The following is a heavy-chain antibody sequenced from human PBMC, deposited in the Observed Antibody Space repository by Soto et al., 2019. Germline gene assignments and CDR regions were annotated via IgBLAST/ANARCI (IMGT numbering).Heavy chain of an antibody. CDR2: ISYDGSNK. CDR3: AKANGYSYGSAVDY. CDR1: GFTFSSYG. V-gene: IGHV3-30*18. Sequence: QVQLVESGGGVVQPGRSLRLSCAASGFTFSSYGIHWVRQAPGKGLEWVAVISYDGSNKYYADSAKGRFTISRDNPKNTLYLQMNTLRVEDTAVYYCAKANGYSYGSAVDYWGQGTLVTVSS. J-gene: IGHJ4*02. D-gene: IGHD5-18*01.